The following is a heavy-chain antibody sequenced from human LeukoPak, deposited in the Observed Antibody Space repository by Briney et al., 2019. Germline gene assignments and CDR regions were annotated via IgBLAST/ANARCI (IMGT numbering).Heavy chain of an antibody. Sequence: SETLSLTCTVSGGSISSSNYFWGWLRQPPGKGLERIATIYYSRSTYYNPSLKRRVTISVDTSNNQFSLKLSSVTAADTAVYFCARLPSGWYLDYWGQGTLVTVSS. D-gene: IGHD6-19*01. J-gene: IGHJ4*02. V-gene: IGHV4-39*01. CDR3: ARLPSGWYLDY. CDR2: IYYSRST. CDR1: GGSISSSNYF.